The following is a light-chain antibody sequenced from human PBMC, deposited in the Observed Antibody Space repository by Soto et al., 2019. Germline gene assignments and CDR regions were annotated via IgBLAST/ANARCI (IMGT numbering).Light chain of an antibody. V-gene: IGKV1-8*01. Sequence: AIRMTQSPSSFSASTGDRVTITCRASQGISSYLAWYQQKPGKAPKLLIYAASTLESGVPSRFSGSGSGTEFTLTISSLQPDDFATYYCQQCNTFWTFGQGTKVDIK. J-gene: IGKJ1*01. CDR1: QGISSY. CDR3: QQCNTFWT. CDR2: AAS.